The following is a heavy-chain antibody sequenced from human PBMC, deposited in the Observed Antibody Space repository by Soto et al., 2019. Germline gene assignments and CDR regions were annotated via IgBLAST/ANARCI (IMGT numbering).Heavy chain of an antibody. Sequence: QVQLVQSGAEVKKPGSSVKVSCKASGGTFSSYTISWVRQAPGQGLEWMGRIIPILGIANYAQKFQGRVTITADKPTSTAYMELSSLRSEDTAVYYCASANPQRGSGFLFDYGGQGTLVTVSS. CDR3: ASANPQRGSGFLFDY. D-gene: IGHD2-21*01. CDR2: IIPILGIA. V-gene: IGHV1-69*02. CDR1: GGTFSSYT. J-gene: IGHJ4*02.